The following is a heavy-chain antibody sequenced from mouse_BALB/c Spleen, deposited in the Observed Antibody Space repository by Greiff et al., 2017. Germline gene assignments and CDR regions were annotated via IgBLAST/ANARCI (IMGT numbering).Heavy chain of an antibody. CDR1: GYAFTNYL. J-gene: IGHJ3*01. CDR2: INPGSGGT. CDR3: ARSDYGNHTTWFAY. D-gene: IGHD2-1*01. V-gene: IGHV1-54*01. Sequence: QVHVKQSGAELVRPGTSVKVSCKASGYAFTNYLIEWVKQRPGQGLEWIGVINPGSGGTNYNEKFKGKATLTADKSSSTAYMQLSSLTSDDSAVYFCARSDYGNHTTWFAYWGQGTLVTVSA.